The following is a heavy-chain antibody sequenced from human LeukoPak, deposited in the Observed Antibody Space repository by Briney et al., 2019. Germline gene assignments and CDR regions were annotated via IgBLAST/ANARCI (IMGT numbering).Heavy chain of an antibody. J-gene: IGHJ6*04. CDR2: ISSTGTYL. D-gene: IGHD3-10*02. CDR3: AELGITMIGGV. Sequence: GGSLRLSCAASGFTFTAYNMNWVRQAPGKGLEWVSSISSTGTYLYYADSVKGRFTISRDNAKNSLYLQMNSLRAEDTAVYYCAELGITMIGGVWGKGTTVTISS. V-gene: IGHV3-21*01. CDR1: GFTFTAYN.